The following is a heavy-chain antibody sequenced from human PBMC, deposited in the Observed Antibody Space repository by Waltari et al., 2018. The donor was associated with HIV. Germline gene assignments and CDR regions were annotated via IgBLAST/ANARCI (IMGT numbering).Heavy chain of an antibody. CDR3: ARGGYNSGFSWFDP. J-gene: IGHJ5*02. CDR2: INHSGNS. Sequence: QVQLHQWGAALLTPSETLSLTCGVYGWSFTGFSWTWIRQPPGKGLEWVGEINHSGNSNYNSSLKSRVTISVDSSRKQFSLRLTSLTAADTAVYYCARGGYNSGFSWFDPWGRGTLVTVSS. V-gene: IGHV4-34*01. CDR1: GWSFTGFS. D-gene: IGHD5-18*01.